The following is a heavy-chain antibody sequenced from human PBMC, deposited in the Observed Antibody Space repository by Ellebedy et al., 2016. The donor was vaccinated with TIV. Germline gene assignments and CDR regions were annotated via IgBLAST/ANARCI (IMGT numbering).Heavy chain of an antibody. J-gene: IGHJ4*02. CDR2: IKQDGSEK. V-gene: IGHV3-7*03. CDR1: GFTFSSHW. Sequence: GASLKISCAASGFTFSSHWMSWVRQAPGKGLEWVANIKQDGSEKYYVDSVKGRFTISRDNAKNSLYLQMNSLRAEDTAVYYCARTYYYDSSGYYLAYWGQGTLVTVSS. D-gene: IGHD3-22*01. CDR3: ARTYYYDSSGYYLAY.